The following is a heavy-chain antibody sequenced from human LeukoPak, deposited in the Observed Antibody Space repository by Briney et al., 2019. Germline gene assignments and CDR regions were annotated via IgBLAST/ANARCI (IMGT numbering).Heavy chain of an antibody. CDR1: GGSFSGYY. CDR2: INHSGST. D-gene: IGHD2-15*01. CDR3: ARGPLPSYCSGGSCYSFDY. V-gene: IGHV4-34*01. J-gene: IGHJ4*02. Sequence: PSETLSLTCAVYGGSFSGYYWSWIRQPPGKGLEWIGEINHSGSTNYNPSLKSRVTISVDTSKNQFSLKLSSVTAADTAVYYCARGPLPSYCSGGSCYSFDYWGQGTLVTVSS.